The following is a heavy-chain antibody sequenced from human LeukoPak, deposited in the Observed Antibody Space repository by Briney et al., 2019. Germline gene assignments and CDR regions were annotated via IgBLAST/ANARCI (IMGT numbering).Heavy chain of an antibody. CDR3: AKGDSGSYSPPRY. J-gene: IGHJ4*02. CDR2: ISWNSGSI. Sequence: SGRSLRLSCAASGFTFDDYAMHRVRQAPGKGLEWVSGISWNSGSIGYADSVKGRFTISRDNAKNSLYLQMNSLRAEDTALYYCAKGDSGSYSPPRYWGQGTLVTVSS. D-gene: IGHD1-26*01. V-gene: IGHV3-9*01. CDR1: GFTFDDYA.